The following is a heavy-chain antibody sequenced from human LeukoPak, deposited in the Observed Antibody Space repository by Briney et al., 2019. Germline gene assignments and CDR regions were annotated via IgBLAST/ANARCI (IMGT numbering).Heavy chain of an antibody. V-gene: IGHV1-69*05. Sequence: SVKVSCKASGGTFSSYAISWVRQAPGQGLEWMGGIIPIFGTANYAQKFQGRVTITTDESTSTDYMELSSLRSEDTAVYYCARDLFSSIAARRAFDIWGQGTMVTVSS. CDR2: IIPIFGTA. CDR1: GGTFSSYA. CDR3: ARDLFSSIAARRAFDI. J-gene: IGHJ3*02. D-gene: IGHD6-6*01.